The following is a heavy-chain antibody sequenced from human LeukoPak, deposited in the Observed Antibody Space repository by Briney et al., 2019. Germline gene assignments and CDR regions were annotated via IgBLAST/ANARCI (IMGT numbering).Heavy chain of an antibody. CDR1: GYTFTSYG. D-gene: IGHD1-26*01. CDR2: ISAYNGNT. V-gene: IGHV1-18*01. Sequence: ASVKVSCKASGYTFTSYGISWVRQAPGQGLEWMGWISAYNGNTNYAQKLQGRVTMTTDTSTSTAYMELRSLRSDDTAVYYCARYAPPLSYSGSYYSYGEDAFDIWAKGQWSPSLQ. J-gene: IGHJ3*02. CDR3: ARYAPPLSYSGSYYSYGEDAFDI.